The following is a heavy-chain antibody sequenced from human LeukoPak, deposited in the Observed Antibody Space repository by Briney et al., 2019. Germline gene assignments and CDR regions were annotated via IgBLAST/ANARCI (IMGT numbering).Heavy chain of an antibody. D-gene: IGHD2-2*01. CDR2: ITWNGGYI. V-gene: IGHV3-9*01. CDR1: KFNFDDYS. J-gene: IGHJ2*01. Sequence: GRSLRLSCAASKFNFDDYSMHWVRQAPGKGLELISAITWNGGYIAYADSVKGRFTISRDNAKNSLSLQMNFLIVEDTAFYYCVRGSRGAAYHYSYFDPWGRGTLVTVSS. CDR3: VRGSRGAAYHYSYFDP.